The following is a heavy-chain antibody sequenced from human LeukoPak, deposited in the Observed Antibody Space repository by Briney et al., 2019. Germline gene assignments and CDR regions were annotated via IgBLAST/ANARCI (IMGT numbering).Heavy chain of an antibody. CDR2: ISGSGGST. V-gene: IGHV3-23*01. CDR3: AKYSSSWYERDWFDP. D-gene: IGHD6-13*01. CDR1: GFTFSSYA. Sequence: GTLRLSCAASGFTFSSYAMSWVRQAPAKGLEWVSAISGSGGSTYYADSVKGRFTISRDNSKNTYLQMNSLRAEDTAVYYCAKYSSSWYERDWFDPWGQGTLVTVSS. J-gene: IGHJ5*02.